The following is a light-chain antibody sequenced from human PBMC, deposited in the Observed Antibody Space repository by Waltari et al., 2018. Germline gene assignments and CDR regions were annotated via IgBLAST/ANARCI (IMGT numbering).Light chain of an antibody. V-gene: IGLV2-23*01. Sequence: QSALTQPASVSGSTGQSLSISCTGPSRDVGTYTLVSWYQQHPGKAPKLIIYEGTKRPSGVSNRFSGSQSGNTASLTIFGLQADDEADYYCCSYEGFGGGTKLTVL. J-gene: IGLJ2*01. CDR1: SRDVGTYTL. CDR3: CSYEG. CDR2: EGT.